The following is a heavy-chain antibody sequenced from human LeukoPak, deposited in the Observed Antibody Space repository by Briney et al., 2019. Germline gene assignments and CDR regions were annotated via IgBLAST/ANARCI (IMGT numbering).Heavy chain of an antibody. CDR3: ARDLKVAGPYYYYGMDA. CDR1: GGTFSSYA. J-gene: IGHJ6*02. V-gene: IGHV1-69*04. Sequence: SVKVSCKASGGTFSSYAISWVRQAPGQGLEWMGRIIPILGIANYAQKFQGRVTITADKSTSTAYMELSSLRSEDTAVYYCARDLKVAGPYYYYGMDAWGQGTTVTVSS. CDR2: IIPILGIA. D-gene: IGHD6-19*01.